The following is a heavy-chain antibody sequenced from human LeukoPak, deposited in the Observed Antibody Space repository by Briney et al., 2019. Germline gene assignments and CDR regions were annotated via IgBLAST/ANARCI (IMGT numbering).Heavy chain of an antibody. V-gene: IGHV4-59*01. Sequence: SSETLSLTCTVSGGSISSYYWSWIRQPPGKGLECIGYIFYSGSTNYNPSLKSRVTISVDTSKNQFSLKLSSVTAADTAVYYCARVFSYPLRAPFDPWGQGTLVTVSS. CDR1: GGSISSYY. CDR2: IFYSGST. D-gene: IGHD3-3*01. CDR3: ARVFSYPLRAPFDP. J-gene: IGHJ5*02.